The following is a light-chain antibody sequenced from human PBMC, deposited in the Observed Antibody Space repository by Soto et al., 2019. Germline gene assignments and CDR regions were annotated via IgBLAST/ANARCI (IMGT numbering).Light chain of an antibody. J-gene: IGKJ1*01. CDR1: QTCSSIY. CDR3: HQYVSWT. Sequence: IVSTQSPGTQSLSPGERATLSCRASQTCSSIYLAWYQQKPGQAPRLLIYGGASRATGIPDRCSGSGSGTDFTLTISRLEPEDFAVYYCHQYVSWTFGQGTKVDIK. CDR2: GGA. V-gene: IGKV3-20*01.